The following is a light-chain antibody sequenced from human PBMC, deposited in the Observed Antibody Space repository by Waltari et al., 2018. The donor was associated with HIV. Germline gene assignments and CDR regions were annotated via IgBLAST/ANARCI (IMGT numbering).Light chain of an antibody. CDR2: DVT. CDR1: TNDVGRYEY. V-gene: IGLV2-14*03. Sequence: QSALTQPASVSGSPGQSITLSCTGTTNDVGRYEYVSWYQQHPGKAPNLLIYDVTYRPSGVSTRFSGSKSGNTASLTVSGLQAEDEADYYCNSYTSTDRWVFGGGTKLTVL. CDR3: NSYTSTDRWV. J-gene: IGLJ3*02.